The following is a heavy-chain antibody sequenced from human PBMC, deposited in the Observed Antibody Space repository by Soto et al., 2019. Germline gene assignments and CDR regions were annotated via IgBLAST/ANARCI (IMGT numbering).Heavy chain of an antibody. D-gene: IGHD3-10*01. CDR3: AGDLHAGFTHYLDP. Sequence: SDTLSLTCVVSGSSVTSYHWSWIRQFPGKGLEWIAYTAYTGNTHYTAPPKSRATISIHTTKNQLSPNLTSMTTPDTAVYYSAGDLHAGFTHYLDPWGQGTLVTVSS. V-gene: IGHV4-59*02. CDR1: GSSVTSYH. J-gene: IGHJ5*02. CDR2: TAYTGNT.